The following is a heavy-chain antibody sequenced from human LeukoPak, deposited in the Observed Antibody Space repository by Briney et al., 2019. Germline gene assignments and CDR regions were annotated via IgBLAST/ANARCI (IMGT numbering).Heavy chain of an antibody. CDR2: IIPIFGTA. V-gene: IGHV1-69*01. Sequence: SVKVSCKASGGTFSSYAISWVRQAPGQGLEWMGGIIPIFGTANYAQKFQGRVTITADEPTSTAYMELSSLRSEDTAVYYCASSVRIVVAVFDYWGQGTLVTVSP. D-gene: IGHD3-22*01. J-gene: IGHJ4*02. CDR3: ASSVRIVVAVFDY. CDR1: GGTFSSYA.